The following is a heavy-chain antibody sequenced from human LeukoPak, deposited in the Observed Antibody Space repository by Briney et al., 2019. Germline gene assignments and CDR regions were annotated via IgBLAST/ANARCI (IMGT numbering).Heavy chain of an antibody. CDR3: ARHPEGGTVTLLNYYGSSGYES. CDR1: GGSISSSSYY. V-gene: IGHV4-39*01. D-gene: IGHD3-22*01. Sequence: SETLSLTCTVSGGSISSSSYYWGWIRQPPGKGLEWIGSIYYSGSTYYNPSLKSRVTISVDTSKNHFSLKLSSVTAADTPVYYCARHPEGGTVTLLNYYGSSGYESWGQGTLVTVSS. CDR2: IYYSGST. J-gene: IGHJ4*02.